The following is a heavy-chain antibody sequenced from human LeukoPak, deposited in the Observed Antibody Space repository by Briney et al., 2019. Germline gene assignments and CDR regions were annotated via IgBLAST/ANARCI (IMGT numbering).Heavy chain of an antibody. D-gene: IGHD3-3*01. CDR3: ARGVPEYYDFWSGYFYYFDY. CDR2: IYYSGST. Sequence: SETLSLTCTVSGGSISSYYWTWIRQPPGKGLEWIGYIYYSGSTNYNPSLKSRVTISVDTSKNQFSLKLSSVTAADTAVYYCARGVPEYYDFWSGYFYYFDYWGQGTLVTVSS. CDR1: GGSISSYY. J-gene: IGHJ4*02. V-gene: IGHV4-59*01.